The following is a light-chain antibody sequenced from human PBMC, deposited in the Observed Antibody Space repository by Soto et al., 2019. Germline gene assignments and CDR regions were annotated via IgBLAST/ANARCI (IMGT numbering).Light chain of an antibody. CDR2: EVS. Sequence: QSALTQSPSVSGSPGQSVTISCTGTSSDVGKYKYVSWYQQHPGKAPKLMIYEVSKRPSGVPDPFSVSKSGNTASLSVSGLQVEDEADYYCSSYAGSNLWVFGGGTKLTVL. CDR1: SSDVGKYKY. J-gene: IGLJ3*02. CDR3: SSYAGSNLWV. V-gene: IGLV2-8*01.